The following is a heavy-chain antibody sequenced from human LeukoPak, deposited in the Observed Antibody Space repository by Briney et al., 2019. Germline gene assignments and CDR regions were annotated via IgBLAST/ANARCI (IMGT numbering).Heavy chain of an antibody. CDR3: ARDPVPRSSGLQY. J-gene: IGHJ4*02. Sequence: SVKVSCKASGITFSYCTISWVRQAPGQGLEWMGRIIPIFGTADYAQKFQGRVTMTTDESTNTAYMELSSLRSEDTAVYYCARDPVPRSSGLQYWGQGTLVTVSS. V-gene: IGHV1-69*05. D-gene: IGHD3-22*01. CDR2: IIPIFGTA. CDR1: GITFSYCT.